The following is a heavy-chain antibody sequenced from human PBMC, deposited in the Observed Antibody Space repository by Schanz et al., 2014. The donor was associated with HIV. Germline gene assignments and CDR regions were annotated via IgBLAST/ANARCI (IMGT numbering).Heavy chain of an antibody. Sequence: QVQLVQSGAELKKPGASVKVSCRASGYTFTAYYMHWVRQAPGQGLEWMGWINPNSGGTNYAQKFQGRVTMTRDTSISTAYMELSRLRSDDTAVYYCARDLNRWRDGSEKWFDTWGQGTLVTVSS. CDR3: ARDLNRWRDGSEKWFDT. CDR2: INPNSGGT. J-gene: IGHJ5*02. D-gene: IGHD2-15*01. V-gene: IGHV1-2*02. CDR1: GYTFTAYY.